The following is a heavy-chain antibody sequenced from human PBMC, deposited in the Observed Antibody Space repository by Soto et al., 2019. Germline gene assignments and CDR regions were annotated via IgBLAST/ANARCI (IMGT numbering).Heavy chain of an antibody. CDR2: ISYDGSNK. D-gene: IGHD2-2*02. J-gene: IGHJ6*02. CDR3: AREDIVVVPAAIDAYYYYGMDV. CDR1: GFTFSSYA. Sequence: GGSLRLSCAASGFTFSSYAMHWVRQAPGKGLEWVAVISYDGSNKYYGDSVKGRFTITRDNSKNTLYLQMNSLRAEDTAVYYCAREDIVVVPAAIDAYYYYGMDVWGQGTMVTVSS. V-gene: IGHV3-30*04.